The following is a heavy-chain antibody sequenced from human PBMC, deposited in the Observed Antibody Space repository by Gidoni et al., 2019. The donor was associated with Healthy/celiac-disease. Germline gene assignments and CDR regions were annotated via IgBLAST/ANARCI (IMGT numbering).Heavy chain of an antibody. D-gene: IGHD1-26*01. Sequence: EVQLVESGGGLVKQGRSLRLSCTAYGFTFGDYAMSWLRQAPGKGLECVVFIRSKAYGGTTEYAASVKGRFTISRDDSKIIAYLQMNSLKTEDTAVYYCTRVPYIMGAHDYWGQGTLVTVSS. CDR2: IRSKAYGGTT. V-gene: IGHV3-49*05. J-gene: IGHJ4*02. CDR1: GFTFGDYA. CDR3: TRVPYIMGAHDY.